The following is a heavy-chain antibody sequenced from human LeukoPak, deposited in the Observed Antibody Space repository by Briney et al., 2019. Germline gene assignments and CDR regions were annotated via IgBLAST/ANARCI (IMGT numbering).Heavy chain of an antibody. Sequence: PGGSLRLSCAASGFTFSSYAMSWVRQAPGKGLEWVSTISGNGDYTCYADSLKGRFTISRDNSKNTLYLQMNSLRADDTAVYYCAKRGIATAASFDYWGQGTPVSVSS. CDR1: GFTFSSYA. D-gene: IGHD6-13*01. J-gene: IGHJ4*02. CDR3: AKRGIATAASFDY. CDR2: ISGNGDYT. V-gene: IGHV3-23*01.